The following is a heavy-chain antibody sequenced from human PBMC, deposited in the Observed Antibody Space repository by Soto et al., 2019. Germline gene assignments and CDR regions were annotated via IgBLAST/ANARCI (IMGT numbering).Heavy chain of an antibody. V-gene: IGHV3-30-3*01. CDR3: ARDMRRYQLPSGWFDP. D-gene: IGHD2-2*01. Sequence: QVQLVASGGGVVQPGRSLRLSCAASGFTFSSYAMHWVRQAPGKGLEWVAVISYDGSNKYYADSVKGRFTISRDNSKNTLYLQMNSLRAEDTAMYYCARDMRRYQLPSGWFDPWGQGTLVTVSS. CDR2: ISYDGSNK. CDR1: GFTFSSYA. J-gene: IGHJ5*02.